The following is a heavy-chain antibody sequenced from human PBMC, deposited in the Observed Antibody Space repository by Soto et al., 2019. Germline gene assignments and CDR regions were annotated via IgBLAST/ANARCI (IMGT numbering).Heavy chain of an antibody. Sequence: PGGSLRLSCAASGFTFGSYAMSWVRQAPGKGLEWVSAISGSGGSTYYADSVKGRFTISRDNSKNTLYLQMNSLRAEDTAVYYCAKVASSSSYFNYYYYYMDVWGKGTTVTVSS. V-gene: IGHV3-23*01. CDR3: AKVASSSSYFNYYYYYMDV. CDR1: GFTFGSYA. D-gene: IGHD6-6*01. CDR2: ISGSGGST. J-gene: IGHJ6*03.